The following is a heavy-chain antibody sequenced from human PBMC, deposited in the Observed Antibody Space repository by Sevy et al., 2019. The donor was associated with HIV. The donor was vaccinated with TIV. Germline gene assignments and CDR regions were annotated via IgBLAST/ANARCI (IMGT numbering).Heavy chain of an antibody. CDR1: GFTFNNYA. CDR2: ISGIGGST. J-gene: IGHJ4*02. D-gene: IGHD2-21*02. CDR3: TKDGLKGDYS. V-gene: IGHV3-23*01. Sequence: GGSLRLSCAASGFTFNNYAMNWVRQAPGKGRERVSTISGIGGSTAHADSAKGRFTISRDNSKNTLYLQMNSLRADDTAVYYCTKDGLKGDYSWGQGTRVTVSS.